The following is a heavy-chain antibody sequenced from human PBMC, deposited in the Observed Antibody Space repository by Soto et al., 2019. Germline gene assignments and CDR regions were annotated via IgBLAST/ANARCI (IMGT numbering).Heavy chain of an antibody. D-gene: IGHD3-3*01. J-gene: IGHJ6*02. Sequence: SVKVSCKASGGTFSSYAISWVRQAPGQGLEWMGGIIPIFGTANYAQKFQGRVTITADESTSTAYMELSSLRSEDTAVYYCARVGPITIFGVVPNYYGMDVWGQGTTVTVSS. CDR1: GGTFSSYA. V-gene: IGHV1-69*13. CDR2: IIPIFGTA. CDR3: ARVGPITIFGVVPNYYGMDV.